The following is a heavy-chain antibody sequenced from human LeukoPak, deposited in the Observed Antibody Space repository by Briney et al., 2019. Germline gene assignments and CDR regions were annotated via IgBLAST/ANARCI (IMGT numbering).Heavy chain of an antibody. CDR3: AKVRGSGSFPPYYFDS. J-gene: IGHJ4*02. V-gene: IGHV3-23*01. Sequence: PGGSLGLSCAASGFTFSTYAMSWVRQAPGKGLEWVSSISDSGSRTYYTDSVKGRFTVSRDNSKSTLYVQMNSLRAEDTAVYYCAKVRGSGSFPPYYFDSWGQGTLVTVSS. D-gene: IGHD3-10*01. CDR1: GFTFSTYA. CDR2: ISDSGSRT.